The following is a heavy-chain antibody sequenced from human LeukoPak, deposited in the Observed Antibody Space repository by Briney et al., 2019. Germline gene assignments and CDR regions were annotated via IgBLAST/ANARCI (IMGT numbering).Heavy chain of an antibody. CDR1: GYTFTDYY. D-gene: IGHD6-6*01. V-gene: IGHV1-2*02. J-gene: IGHJ5*02. CDR3: ARGPSIAARLSWFDP. Sequence: ASVKVSCKASGYTFTDYYMHWVRQAPGQGLEWMGWINPNSGGTNYAQKFQGRVTMTRDTPISTAYMELSRLRSDDTAVYYCARGPSIAARLSWFDPWGQGTLVTVSS. CDR2: INPNSGGT.